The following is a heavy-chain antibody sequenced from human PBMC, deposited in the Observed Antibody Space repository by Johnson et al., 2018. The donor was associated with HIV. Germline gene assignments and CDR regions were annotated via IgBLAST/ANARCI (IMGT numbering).Heavy chain of an antibody. CDR3: ARDEEVMYAMGAFDI. Sequence: QMLLVESGGGVQRPGRSLRLSCAVSGFTFSSFGMHWVRQAPGKGLEWMAVISYAGTDKYYADSVKGRFTISRDNSKNTLYLQMNSLIADDTAVYYCARDEEVMYAMGAFDIWGQGTMVTVSS. CDR2: ISYAGTDK. D-gene: IGHD2-8*02. V-gene: IGHV3-30*03. J-gene: IGHJ3*02. CDR1: GFTFSSFG.